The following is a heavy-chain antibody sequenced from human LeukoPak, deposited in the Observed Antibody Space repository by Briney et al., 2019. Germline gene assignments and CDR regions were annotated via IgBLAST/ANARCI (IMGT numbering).Heavy chain of an antibody. CDR1: GYTFTSYG. CDR2: ISAYNGNT. CDR3: ARDRPSRYYYDSSGYYDY. J-gene: IGHJ4*02. V-gene: IGHV1-18*01. Sequence: ASVKVSCKASGYTFTSYGTSWVRQAPGQGLEWMGWISAYNGNTNYAQKLQGRVTMTTDTSTSTAYMELRSLRSDDTAVYYCARDRPSRYYYDSSGYYDYWGQGTLVTVSS. D-gene: IGHD3-22*01.